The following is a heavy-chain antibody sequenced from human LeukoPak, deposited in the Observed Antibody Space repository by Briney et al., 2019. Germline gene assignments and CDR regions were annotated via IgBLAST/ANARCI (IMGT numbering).Heavy chain of an antibody. Sequence: GGSLRLSCAASGFTFSNYGMSWVRQAPGKGLEWVSAISDSGGTYYADSVKGRFTISKDNSKNTLYLQMNNLRAEDTAVYYCAKRYSSSSWTAAFDSWGQGTLVTVSS. CDR2: ISDSGGT. CDR3: AKRYSSSSWTAAFDS. D-gene: IGHD2-2*01. V-gene: IGHV3-23*01. CDR1: GFTFSNYG. J-gene: IGHJ4*02.